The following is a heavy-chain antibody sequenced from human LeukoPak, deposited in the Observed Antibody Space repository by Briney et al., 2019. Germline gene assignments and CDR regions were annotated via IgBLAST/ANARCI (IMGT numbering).Heavy chain of an antibody. CDR1: GYSISSGYY. CDR2: IYHSGST. J-gene: IGHJ4*02. D-gene: IGHD5-12*01. Sequence: PSETLSLTCAVSGYSISSGYYGGWIRQPPGKGLEWIGSIYHSGSTYYNPSLKSRVTISVNTSKNKFSLKLSSVTAADTAVYYCARHLVSGYSGYGRGYSVDYWGQGTLVTVSS. CDR3: ARHLVSGYSGYGRGYSVDY. V-gene: IGHV4-38-2*01.